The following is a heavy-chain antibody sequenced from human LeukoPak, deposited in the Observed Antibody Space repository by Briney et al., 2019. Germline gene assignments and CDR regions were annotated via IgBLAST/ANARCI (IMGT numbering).Heavy chain of an antibody. V-gene: IGHV4-39*01. Sequence: SETLSLTCSVSGDSISSSHYWGWIRQSPGKGLEWIGSMYYSGRTQYNPSLKSRVTISEDASNNQFSLKLSSVTAADTAVYYCARHVVVVTAIPGDYFDFWGQGTLVTVSS. D-gene: IGHD2-21*02. CDR1: GDSISSSHY. CDR2: MYYSGRT. J-gene: IGHJ4*02. CDR3: ARHVVVVTAIPGDYFDF.